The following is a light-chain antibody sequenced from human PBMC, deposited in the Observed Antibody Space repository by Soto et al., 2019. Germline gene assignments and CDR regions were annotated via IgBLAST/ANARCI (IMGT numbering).Light chain of an antibody. CDR2: DAS. CDR1: QTVGTN. Sequence: VVRQSPATLSFPPGQRPTLSCRASQTVGTNLAWYQQKPGQAPRLLIHDASNRATGIPARFSGRGSGTDFTLTISSLEPEDFAVYYCQQRDNWPPWTFGQGTKVDIK. J-gene: IGKJ1*01. CDR3: QQRDNWPPWT. V-gene: IGKV3-11*01.